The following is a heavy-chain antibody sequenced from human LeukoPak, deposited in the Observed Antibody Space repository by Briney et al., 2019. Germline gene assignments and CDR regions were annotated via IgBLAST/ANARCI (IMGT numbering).Heavy chain of an antibody. CDR1: GYIFTNYW. J-gene: IGHJ4*02. CDR3: ARLLGGSYDWLVEGLFDF. Sequence: GESLKISCKASGYIFTNYWIGWVHQLPGKGLEWMAIIYARDSDTIYSPSFQGQVTIPADRSISTAYLLWSSLKASDTAMYYYARLLGGSYDWLVEGLFDFWGQGTLVTVSS. CDR2: IYARDSDT. D-gene: IGHD1-26*01. V-gene: IGHV5-51*07.